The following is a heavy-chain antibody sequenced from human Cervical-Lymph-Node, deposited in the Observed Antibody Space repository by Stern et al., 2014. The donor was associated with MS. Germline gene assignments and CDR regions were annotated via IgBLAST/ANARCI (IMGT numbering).Heavy chain of an antibody. CDR2: VSTTGNT. D-gene: IGHD6-13*01. CDR1: RGSISTYY. Sequence: QVQLQESGPRQVKTAETLSLTCSVSRGSISTYYWTWIRQPAGQGLEWIGRVSTTGNTVYNPYLKKRVTMSVDPSKNQFSLQLNSVTAADTAMYFCARDGSWSPLDYWGQGILVTVSS. J-gene: IGHJ4*02. CDR3: ARDGSWSPLDY. V-gene: IGHV4-4*07.